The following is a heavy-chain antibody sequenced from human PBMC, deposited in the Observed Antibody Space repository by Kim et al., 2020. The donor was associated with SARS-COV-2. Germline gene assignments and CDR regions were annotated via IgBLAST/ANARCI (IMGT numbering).Heavy chain of an antibody. CDR1: GYTFTSYY. CDR2: INPSGGST. V-gene: IGHV1-46*01. J-gene: IGHJ4*02. D-gene: IGHD3-22*01. CDR3: ARDWIYYDSSGYYVEDYYFDY. Sequence: ASVKVSCKASGYTFTSYYMHWVRQAPGQGLEWMEIINPSGGSTSYAQKFQGRVTMTRDTSTSTVYMELSSLRSEDTSVYYCARDWIYYDSSGYYVEDYYFDYWGQGTLVTVSS.